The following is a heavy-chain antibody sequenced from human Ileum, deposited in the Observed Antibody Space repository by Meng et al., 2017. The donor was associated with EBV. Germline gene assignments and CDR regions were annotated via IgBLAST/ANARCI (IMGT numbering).Heavy chain of an antibody. J-gene: IGHJ4*02. V-gene: IGHV4-4*01. CDR3: VRGGTYYLSY. D-gene: IGHD1-26*01. CDR1: GGSITSAYG. Sequence: VPLQEPGPRLVKPPETLSPTCAISGGSITSAYGWSWVRKSPEKGLEWIGEMYPTGPTYYNPSLKGRVSISIDKSKNQLSLKLNSVTAADTAVYSCVRGGTYYLSYWGQGSLVTVSS. CDR2: MYPTGPT.